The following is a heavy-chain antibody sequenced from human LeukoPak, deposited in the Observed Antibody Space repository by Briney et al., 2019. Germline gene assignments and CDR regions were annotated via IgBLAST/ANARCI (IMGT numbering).Heavy chain of an antibody. J-gene: IGHJ3*02. Sequence: SETLSLTCTVSGGSVSSYHWTWIRQPPGKGLEWIGHIYNSGSTNYNPSLKSRVTISLDTSKNQFSLKLSSVTAADTAVYYCARDKDYFDSGGAFDIWGQGTMATVSS. CDR2: IYNSGST. D-gene: IGHD3-22*01. CDR3: ARDKDYFDSGGAFDI. CDR1: GGSVSSYH. V-gene: IGHV4-59*02.